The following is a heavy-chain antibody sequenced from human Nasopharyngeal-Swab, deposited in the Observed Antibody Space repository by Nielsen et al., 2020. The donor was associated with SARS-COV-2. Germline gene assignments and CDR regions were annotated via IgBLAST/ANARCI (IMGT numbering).Heavy chain of an antibody. Sequence: GESLKISCAASGFTFSDHYMDWVRQAPGKGLEWVGRTRNKANSYTTEYAASVKGRFTISRDDSKNSLYLQMNSLKTEDTAVYFCARSSRAYYYGLDVWGQGTTVTVSS. CDR2: TRNKANSYTT. CDR1: GFTFSDHY. V-gene: IGHV3-72*01. CDR3: ARSSRAYYYGLDV. J-gene: IGHJ6*02. D-gene: IGHD2-2*01.